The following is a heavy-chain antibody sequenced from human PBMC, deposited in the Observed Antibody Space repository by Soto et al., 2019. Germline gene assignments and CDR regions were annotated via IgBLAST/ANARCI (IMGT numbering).Heavy chain of an antibody. V-gene: IGHV3-15*07. CDR1: GFTFSNAW. CDR3: TPAPYYDSSGAPDY. J-gene: IGHJ4*02. D-gene: IGHD3-22*01. CDR2: IKSKTDGGTT. Sequence: GGSLRLSCAASGFTFSNAWMNWVRQAPGKGLEWVGRIKSKTDGGTTDYAEPVKGRFTFSREDSKNTRYLQMNSQKTEDTAVYYCTPAPYYDSSGAPDYWGQGTLVTVSS.